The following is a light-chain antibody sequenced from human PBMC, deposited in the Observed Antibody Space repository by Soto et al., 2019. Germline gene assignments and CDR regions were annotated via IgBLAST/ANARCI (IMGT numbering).Light chain of an antibody. J-gene: IGLJ3*02. Sequence: QAVVTQPASVSGSPGQSITISCTGSSSDVGSYNLVSWHQQYPGKAPKLMIYEGSKRPSGVSNRFSGSKSGNTASPTISGLQAEDEADYYCCSYAGRSTLVFGGGTKLTVL. CDR1: SSDVGSYNL. CDR2: EGS. CDR3: CSYAGRSTLV. V-gene: IGLV2-23*01.